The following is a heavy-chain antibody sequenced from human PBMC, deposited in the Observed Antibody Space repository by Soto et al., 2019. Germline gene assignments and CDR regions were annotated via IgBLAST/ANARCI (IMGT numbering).Heavy chain of an antibody. J-gene: IGHJ4*02. CDR1: GFTFGDYA. CDR3: ARDGIGWYVFDY. V-gene: IGHV3-20*04. CDR2: INWDGGSP. D-gene: IGHD6-19*01. Sequence: EVQLVESGGGVVRPGGSLRLSCSASGFTFGDYAMAWVRQVPGKGLEWVAGINWDGGSPGYADSVKGRFTISRDNAKNSLDLHMNRLRAEDTAIYYCARDGIGWYVFDYWGQGALVTVSS.